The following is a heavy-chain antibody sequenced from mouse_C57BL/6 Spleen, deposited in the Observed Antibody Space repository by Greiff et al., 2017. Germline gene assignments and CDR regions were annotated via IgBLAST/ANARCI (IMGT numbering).Heavy chain of an antibody. V-gene: IGHV2-2*01. Sequence: QVQLKESGPGLVQPSQSLSITCTVSGFSLTSYGVHWVRQSPGKGLEWLGVIWSGGSTDYNAAFISRLSISKDKSKSQVFFKMNSLQADDTAIYYWAREDGLPHYYAMDYWGQGTSVTVSS. J-gene: IGHJ4*01. D-gene: IGHD2-4*01. CDR2: IWSGGST. CDR3: AREDGLPHYYAMDY. CDR1: GFSLTSYG.